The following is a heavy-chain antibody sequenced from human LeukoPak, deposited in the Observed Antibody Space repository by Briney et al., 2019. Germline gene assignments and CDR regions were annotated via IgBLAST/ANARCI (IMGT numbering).Heavy chain of an antibody. CDR1: GFTFSSYA. CDR2: ISGSGGST. J-gene: IGHJ4*02. CDR3: AKDRRGEAYYYGSGLDY. V-gene: IGHV3-23*01. Sequence: GSLRLSCAASGFTFSSYAMGWVRQAPGKGLEWVSAISGSGGSTYYADSVKGRFTISRDNSKNTLYLQMNSLRAEDTAVYYCAKDRRGEAYYYGSGLDYWGQGTLVTVSS. D-gene: IGHD3-10*01.